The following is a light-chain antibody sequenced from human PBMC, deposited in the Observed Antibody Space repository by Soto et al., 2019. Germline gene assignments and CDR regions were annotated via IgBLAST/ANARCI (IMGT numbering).Light chain of an antibody. Sequence: DILTTQYPSTLCACVRERVTMTGVSSQTISSWLAWYRQKRGIAAKLLIYKASTLKSGVPSRFSGRGSGTEFTLTISSLQSQDYAVYYCQEYNNFPRTFGGGTKVDIK. CDR3: QEYNNFPRT. V-gene: IGKV1-5*03. J-gene: IGKJ4*01. CDR2: KAS. CDR1: QTISSW.